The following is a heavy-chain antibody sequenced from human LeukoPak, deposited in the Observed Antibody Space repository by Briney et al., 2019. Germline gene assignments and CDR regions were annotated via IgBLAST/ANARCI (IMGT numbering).Heavy chain of an antibody. CDR2: ISGSGGST. Sequence: PGGSLRLSCAASGFTFSSYAMSWVRQAPGKGLEWVSAISGSGGSTYYADSVKGRFTISRDNSKNTLYLQMNSLRAEDTAVYYCARDVVPYTRYAFDSWGQGTMVTVSS. V-gene: IGHV3-23*01. CDR3: ARDVVPYTRYAFDS. D-gene: IGHD2-8*01. CDR1: GFTFSSYA. J-gene: IGHJ3*02.